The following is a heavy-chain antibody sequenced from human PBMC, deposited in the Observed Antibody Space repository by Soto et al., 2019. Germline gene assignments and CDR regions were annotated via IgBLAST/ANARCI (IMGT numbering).Heavy chain of an antibody. CDR1: CGSISSGGYY. CDR2: IYYSGST. J-gene: IGHJ4*02. CDR3: ARGGYGRKPLYYFDY. D-gene: IGHD5-12*01. V-gene: IGHV4-31*03. Sequence: SETLSLTCTVSCGSISSGGYYWSWIRQHPGKGLEWIGYIYYSGSTYYNPSLKSRVTISVDTSKNQFSLKLSSVTAADTAVYYCARGGYGRKPLYYFDYWGQGTLVTVSS.